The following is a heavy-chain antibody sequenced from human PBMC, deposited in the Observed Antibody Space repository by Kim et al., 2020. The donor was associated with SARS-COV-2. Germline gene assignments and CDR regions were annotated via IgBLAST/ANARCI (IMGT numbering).Heavy chain of an antibody. V-gene: IGHV3-30*02. CDR3: AKDTARMATIPYFDY. J-gene: IGHJ4*02. Sequence: DSVKGRLNISRDNSKNTLYLQMNSLRAEDTAVYYCAKDTARMATIPYFDYWGQGTLVTVSS. D-gene: IGHD5-12*01.